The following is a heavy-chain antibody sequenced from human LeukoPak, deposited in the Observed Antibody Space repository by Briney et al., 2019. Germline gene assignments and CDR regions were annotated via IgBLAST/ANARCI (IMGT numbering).Heavy chain of an antibody. V-gene: IGHV3-23*01. J-gene: IGHJ4*02. CDR1: GFTFSSYG. Sequence: GGSLRLSCAASGFTFSSYGMSWVRQAPGKGLESVSAISGSGGSTYYADSVKGRFTISRDNSKNTLYLQMNSLRAEDTAVYYCAKSSFKVVVAALDYWGQGTLVTVSS. CDR3: AKSSFKVVVAALDY. CDR2: ISGSGGST. D-gene: IGHD2-15*01.